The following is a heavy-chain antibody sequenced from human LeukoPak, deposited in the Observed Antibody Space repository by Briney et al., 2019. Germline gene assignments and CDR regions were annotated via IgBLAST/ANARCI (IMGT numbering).Heavy chain of an antibody. CDR1: GYTFTGYY. D-gene: IGHD6-13*01. CDR2: INPSGGST. V-gene: IGHV1-46*01. Sequence: ASVKVSCKASGYTFTGYYMHWVRQAPGQGLEWMGIINPSGGSTSYAQKFQGRVTMTRDTSTSTVYMELSSLRSEDTAVYYCARDGVGAAAGPDDYGMDVWGQGTTVTVSS. J-gene: IGHJ6*02. CDR3: ARDGVGAAAGPDDYGMDV.